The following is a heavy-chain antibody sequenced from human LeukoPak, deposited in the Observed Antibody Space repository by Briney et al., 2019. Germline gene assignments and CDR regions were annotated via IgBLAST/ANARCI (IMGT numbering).Heavy chain of an antibody. Sequence: SETLSLTCTVSGGSISSGSYYWSWIRQHPGKGLEWIGYIFYSGSTYFNPSLKSRVTISLDTSKNQFSLNLSSVTAADTAVYYCARFLVLNSHKDFDSWGQGTLVTVSS. CDR1: GGSISSGSYY. J-gene: IGHJ4*02. CDR2: IFYSGST. D-gene: IGHD3-10*01. CDR3: ARFLVLNSHKDFDS. V-gene: IGHV4-31*03.